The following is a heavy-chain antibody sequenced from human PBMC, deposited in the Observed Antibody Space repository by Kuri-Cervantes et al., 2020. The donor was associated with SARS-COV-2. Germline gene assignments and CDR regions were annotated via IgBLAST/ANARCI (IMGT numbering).Heavy chain of an antibody. CDR1: GFTVGINY. Sequence: LSLTCAASGFTVGINYMNWVRQAPGKGLEWVSAISGDGSTSYADSVKGRFTISRHNSKNTLFLQMNNLRADDTAVYYCARAASGGPFDYWGQGSLVTVSS. D-gene: IGHD3-16*01. V-gene: IGHV3-53*04. J-gene: IGHJ4*02. CDR3: ARAASGGPFDY. CDR2: ISGDGST.